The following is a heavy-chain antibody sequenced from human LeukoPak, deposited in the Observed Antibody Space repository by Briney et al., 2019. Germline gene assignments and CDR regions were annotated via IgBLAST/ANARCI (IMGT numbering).Heavy chain of an antibody. CDR1: GFTVYNNY. CDR2: IYSHGAT. D-gene: IGHD3-22*01. CDR3: TRKTDSGGSGDY. Sequence: HPGGSLRFSCAASGFTVYNNYMTWVRQAPGKGLECVSVIYSHGATYYAVSVKGRFTISRDKSKNTLYLQMNDLRPDDTAVYYCTRKTDSGGSGDYWGQGALVTVSS. J-gene: IGHJ4*02. V-gene: IGHV3-53*01.